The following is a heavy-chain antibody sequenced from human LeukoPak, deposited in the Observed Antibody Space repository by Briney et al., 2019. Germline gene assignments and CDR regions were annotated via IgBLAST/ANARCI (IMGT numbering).Heavy chain of an antibody. CDR3: AKRGVVIRVILVGFHKEAYYFDS. D-gene: IGHD2-15*01. Sequence: GRSLRPSRALSGITPSNDGMSCGPRAPGKGQEWVAGISDSGRSTNYADSVKGRFTISRDNPKITLYLQMNSLRAEDTAVYFCAKRGVVIRVILVGFHKEAYYFDSWGQGALVTVSS. J-gene: IGHJ4*02. V-gene: IGHV3-23*01. CDR1: GITPSNDG. CDR2: ISDSGRST.